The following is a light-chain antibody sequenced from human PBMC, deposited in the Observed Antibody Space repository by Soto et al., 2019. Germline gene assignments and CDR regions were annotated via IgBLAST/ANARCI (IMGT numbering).Light chain of an antibody. V-gene: IGKV3-15*01. CDR2: DAF. CDR3: QQYYYTPYS. Sequence: EIVMTQSPATLSVSPGERATLSCRASQSVGSNLAWYQLKPGQAPRLLIYDAFTRVTGIPARFSGSGSGTEFTLTISSLQSEDFAVYYCQQYYYTPYSFGQGTKLEIK. J-gene: IGKJ2*03. CDR1: QSVGSN.